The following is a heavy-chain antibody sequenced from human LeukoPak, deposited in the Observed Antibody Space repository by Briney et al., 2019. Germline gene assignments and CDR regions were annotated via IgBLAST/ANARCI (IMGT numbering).Heavy chain of an antibody. D-gene: IGHD3-10*01. CDR2: FHYSGST. CDR1: GGYISSRSYS. CDR3: ARGFGFGEFSYYYGLDV. Sequence: PSETLSLACSVSGGYISSRSYSWGWIRHSPGKGLEWIGNFHYSGSTYYKSSLKSRVTISVDTSKNQFSLKLSSVTAADTAVYYCARGFGFGEFSYYYGLDVWGQGTTVTVSS. J-gene: IGHJ6*02. V-gene: IGHV4-39*07.